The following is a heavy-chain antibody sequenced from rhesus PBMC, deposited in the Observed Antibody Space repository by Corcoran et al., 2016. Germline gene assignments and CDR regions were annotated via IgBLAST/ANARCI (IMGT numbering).Heavy chain of an antibody. Sequence: QVQLQESGPGVVKPSETLSLTCAVSGGSISSYWWVWIRQPPGKGLEWIGQIYGGRGSTSSQPALKSRVTISSDKSKNQFSLKLSSVTAADTAVYYCAKGLYSSGLWGQGVLVTVSS. CDR3: AKGLYSSGL. J-gene: IGHJ4*01. CDR2: IYGGRGST. D-gene: IGHD6-31*01. V-gene: IGHV4-147*01. CDR1: GGSISSYW.